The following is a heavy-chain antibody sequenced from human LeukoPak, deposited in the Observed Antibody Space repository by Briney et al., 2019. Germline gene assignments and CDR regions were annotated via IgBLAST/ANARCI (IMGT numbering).Heavy chain of an antibody. CDR2: ISGSGGST. CDR3: AKVSDYYGSGSYDWFDP. D-gene: IGHD3-10*01. Sequence: GGSLRLSCAASGFTFSSYAMSWVRQAPGKGLEWVSAISGSGGSTYYADSVKGRFTISRDNSKNTLYLQMNSLRAEDTAVYYCAKVSDYYGSGSYDWFDPWGQGTLVTVSS. CDR1: GFTFSSYA. V-gene: IGHV3-23*01. J-gene: IGHJ5*02.